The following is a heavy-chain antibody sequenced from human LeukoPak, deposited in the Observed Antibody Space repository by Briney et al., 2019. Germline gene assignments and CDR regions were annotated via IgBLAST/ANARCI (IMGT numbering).Heavy chain of an antibody. CDR3: SRVVEVGSAAAPFDY. Sequence: GESLQISCQGSGHSFTSYWIGWVRQMPGKGLEWMGIIYPGDSDTTYSPSFQGQVTISADKSISTAYLQWSSLKASDTAMYYCSRVVEVGSAAAPFDYWGQGTLVTVSS. CDR2: IYPGDSDT. CDR1: GHSFTSYW. J-gene: IGHJ4*02. V-gene: IGHV5-51*01. D-gene: IGHD6-13*01.